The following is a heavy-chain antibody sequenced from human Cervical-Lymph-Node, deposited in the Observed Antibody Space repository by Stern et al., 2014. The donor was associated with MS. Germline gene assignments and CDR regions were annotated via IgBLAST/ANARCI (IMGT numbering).Heavy chain of an antibody. J-gene: IGHJ4*02. Sequence: VQLDEPGAEVKKPGSSVKVSCKASGGTFSTYVISWVRQAPGQGLEWMGGLIPIFGAANYAQNIQGRVTSIADESTSTAYLELSSLRAEDTAVYYCARGKTGDPNFDYWGQGTLVTVSS. CDR1: GGTFSTYV. CDR2: LIPIFGAA. V-gene: IGHV1-69*01. CDR3: ARGKTGDPNFDY. D-gene: IGHD7-27*01.